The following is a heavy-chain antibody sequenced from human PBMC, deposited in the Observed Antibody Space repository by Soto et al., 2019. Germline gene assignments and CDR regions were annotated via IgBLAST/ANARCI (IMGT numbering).Heavy chain of an antibody. D-gene: IGHD3-16*01. CDR3: WGDGKYDGNNGPRFYY. CDR2: VSASGLNT. V-gene: IGHV3-23*01. J-gene: IGHJ4*02. Sequence: GGSLRLSCAASGFTFSTYAMAWVRQAPGKGLEWVSGVSASGLNTDYADPVKGRFYISRDNSKNTLYLQMNSLRAEDTAVYYYWGDGKYDGNNGPRFYYWGQGTLVTVSS. CDR1: GFTFSTYA.